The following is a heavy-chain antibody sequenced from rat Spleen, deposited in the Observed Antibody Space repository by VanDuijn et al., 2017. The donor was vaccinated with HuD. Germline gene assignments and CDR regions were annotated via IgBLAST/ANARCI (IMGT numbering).Heavy chain of an antibody. CDR1: GFTFNNYW. J-gene: IGHJ1*01. CDR3: TRDRGYYSGDNYWYVDF. Sequence: EVQLVESGGGLVQPGRSLKLSCVASGFTFNNYWMTWIRQAPGKGLEWVASITNTGGSTYYPDSVKGRFTISRDNAKSTLYLQMNSLRSEDTATYYCTRDRGYYSGDNYWYVDFWGPGTMVTVSS. CDR2: ITNTGGST. V-gene: IGHV5-31*01. D-gene: IGHD1-1*01.